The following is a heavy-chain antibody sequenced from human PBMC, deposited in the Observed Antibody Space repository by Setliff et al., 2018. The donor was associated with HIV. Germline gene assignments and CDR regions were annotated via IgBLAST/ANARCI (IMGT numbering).Heavy chain of an antibody. CDR1: GFTFSSSA. V-gene: IGHV3-23*01. J-gene: IGHJ4*02. D-gene: IGHD3-10*01. CDR3: AKEKRGGSGISLDY. Sequence: PGGSLRLSCAASGFTFSSSAMSWVRQAPGKGLEWISSISGSGGSTYYAHSVKGRFAISRDNSKDTLFLQMNSLRAGDTAVYYCAKEKRGGSGISLDYWGQGTLVTVSS. CDR2: ISGSGGST.